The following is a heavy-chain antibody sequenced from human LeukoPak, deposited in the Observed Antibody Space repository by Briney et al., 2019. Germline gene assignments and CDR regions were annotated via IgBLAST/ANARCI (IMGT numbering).Heavy chain of an antibody. CDR1: GYTFSNYG. D-gene: IGHD2-21*01. CDR2: ISGYNGNT. V-gene: IGHV1-18*01. J-gene: IGHJ1*01. Sequence: ASVKVSCKASGYTFSNYGIRWVRQAPGQGLEWMGWISGYNGNTNYTQNLQGRVSMTTDTSTTTAYMELRSLRSDDTAVYYCARDESTSILWWWGQGTLVTVSS. CDR3: ARDESTSILWW.